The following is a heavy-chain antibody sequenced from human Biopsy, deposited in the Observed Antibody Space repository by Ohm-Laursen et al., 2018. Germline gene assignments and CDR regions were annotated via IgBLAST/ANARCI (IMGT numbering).Heavy chain of an antibody. Sequence: SDTLSLTCNVSGVSISSTTYYWGWIRQPPGKGLEWIGSIHYSGTTYYHASLRSRVTISVDKSKNQFSLKLTSVTAADTAVYYCARLSTLFGVADFTDDWGQGTLVTVSS. CDR3: ARLSTLFGVADFTDD. CDR2: IHYSGTT. CDR1: GVSISSTTYY. D-gene: IGHD3-3*01. J-gene: IGHJ4*02. V-gene: IGHV4-39*01.